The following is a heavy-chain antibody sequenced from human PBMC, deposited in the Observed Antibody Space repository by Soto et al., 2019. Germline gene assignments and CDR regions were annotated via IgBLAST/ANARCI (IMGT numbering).Heavy chain of an antibody. CDR1: GYTFTDYA. Sequence: QVQLAQSGAEVRKPGASVKISCEASGYTFTDYAIHWVRQAPGQRFEWMGWINAGNGDTKFSRRVQGRISITSDISASTVYMELSSLTSDDAAVYCCTRALTEQSSSYPFDCWGQGTLVTVSP. V-gene: IGHV1-3*01. D-gene: IGHD6-6*01. CDR2: INAGNGDT. J-gene: IGHJ4*02. CDR3: TRALTEQSSSYPFDC.